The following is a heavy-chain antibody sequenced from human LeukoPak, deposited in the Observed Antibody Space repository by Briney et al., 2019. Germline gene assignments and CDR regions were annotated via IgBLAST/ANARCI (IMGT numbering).Heavy chain of an antibody. CDR2: ISGSGGST. CDR1: GFTFSSYA. CDR3: AKDIKGTNYGGNGGFDY. J-gene: IGHJ4*02. D-gene: IGHD4-23*01. Sequence: PGGSLRLSCAASGFTFSSYAMSWVRQAPGKGLEWVSGISGSGGSTYYTESVKGRFTISRDNSKNTLFLQMNSLRVEDTAVYYCAKDIKGTNYGGNGGFDYWGQGTLVTDSS. V-gene: IGHV3-23*01.